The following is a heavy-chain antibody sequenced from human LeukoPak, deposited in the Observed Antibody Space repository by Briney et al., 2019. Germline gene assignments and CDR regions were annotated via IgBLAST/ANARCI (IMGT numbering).Heavy chain of an antibody. D-gene: IGHD6-6*01. CDR1: GGTFSSYA. V-gene: IGHV1-69*05. CDR2: IIPIFGTA. Sequence: SVKVSCKASGGTFSSYAISWVRQAPGQGLEWMGGIIPIFGTANYAQKFQGRVTITTDESTSTAYMGLSSLRSEDTAVYYCARGAEQLVGPWGQGTLVTVSS. J-gene: IGHJ5*02. CDR3: ARGAEQLVGP.